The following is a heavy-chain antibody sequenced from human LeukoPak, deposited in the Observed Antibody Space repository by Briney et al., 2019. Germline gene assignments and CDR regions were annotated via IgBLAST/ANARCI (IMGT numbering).Heavy chain of an antibody. D-gene: IGHD3-3*01. CDR3: ARASGTYDFWSGYYTGPDY. CDR2: IYTSGST. V-gene: IGHV4-4*07. Sequence: PSETLSLTCTVSGGSISSYYWSWIRQPAGKGLEWIGRIYTSGSTNYNPSLKSRVTMSVDTSKNQFSLKLNSVTAADTAVYYCARASGTYDFWSGYYTGPDYWGQGTLVTVSS. CDR1: GGSISSYY. J-gene: IGHJ4*02.